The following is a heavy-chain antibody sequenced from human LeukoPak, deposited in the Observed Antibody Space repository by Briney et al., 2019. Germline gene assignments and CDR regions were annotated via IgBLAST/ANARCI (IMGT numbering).Heavy chain of an antibody. CDR3: ARDHQYYDFWSGYYFH. Sequence: PGGSLRLSCAASGFTFDDYAMHWVRQAPGKGLEWVAVISYDGSNKYYADSVKGRFTISRDNSKNTLYLQMNSLRAEDTAVYYCARDHQYYDFWSGYYFHWGQGTLVTVSS. V-gene: IGHV3-30*04. CDR2: ISYDGSNK. J-gene: IGHJ4*02. CDR1: GFTFDDYA. D-gene: IGHD3-3*01.